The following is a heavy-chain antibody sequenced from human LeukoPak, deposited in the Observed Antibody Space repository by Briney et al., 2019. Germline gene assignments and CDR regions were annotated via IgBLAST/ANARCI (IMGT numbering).Heavy chain of an antibody. J-gene: IGHJ3*02. CDR1: GYTFTRYG. D-gene: IGHD6-13*01. V-gene: IGHV1-18*01. CDR2: ISAYNGNT. Sequence: RAAVTVSYMDSGYTFTRYGISWVRQAPGRGGEWMGWISAYNGNTNYAQKLQRRVTMTTDTSTSTAYLELRSLRSDDTAVYYCARDGATRTAAEPSDAFDIWGQGTMVTVSS. CDR3: ARDGATRTAAEPSDAFDI.